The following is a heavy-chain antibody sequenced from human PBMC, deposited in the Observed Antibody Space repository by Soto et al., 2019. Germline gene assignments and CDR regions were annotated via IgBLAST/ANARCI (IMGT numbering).Heavy chain of an antibody. CDR1: GFTFDDYG. J-gene: IGHJ3*02. V-gene: IGHV3-20*01. CDR3: ARPNYGSGSYYDAFDI. Sequence: GGSLRLSCAASGFTFDDYGMSWVRQAPGKGLEWVSGINWNGGSTGYADSVKARFTISRDNAKNSLYLQMNSLRAEDTALYHCARPNYGSGSYYDAFDIWGQGTMVTVSS. D-gene: IGHD3-10*01. CDR2: INWNGGST.